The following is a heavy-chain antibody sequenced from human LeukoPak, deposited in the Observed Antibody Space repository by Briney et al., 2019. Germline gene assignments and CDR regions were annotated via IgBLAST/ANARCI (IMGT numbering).Heavy chain of an antibody. CDR1: GVIFSNYY. V-gene: IGHV3-7*01. Sequence: GGSLRLSCAASGVIFSNYYMNLVRQAPGKGLEWVAHIKQDGSEKNYVDSVKGRFTISRDNAKNSLYLQMNSLRADDTAVYYCARERWSLYSNDYYYYGLDVWGQGTTVTVSS. CDR2: IKQDGSEK. J-gene: IGHJ6*02. D-gene: IGHD3-3*01. CDR3: ARERWSLYSNDYYYYGLDV.